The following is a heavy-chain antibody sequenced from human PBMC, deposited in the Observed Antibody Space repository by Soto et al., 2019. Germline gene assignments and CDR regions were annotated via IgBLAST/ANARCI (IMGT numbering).Heavy chain of an antibody. CDR2: ISYDGSNK. CDR3: APWLGALDY. Sequence: QVQLVESGGGVVQPGRSLRLSCAASGFTFSSYGMHWVRQAPGKGLEWVAVISYDGSNKYYADSVKGRFTISRDNSKNTLYLQLNSMRPEDKAVYYCAPWLGALDYGGQGTRVTVPS. D-gene: IGHD3-22*01. J-gene: IGHJ4*02. V-gene: IGHV3-30*03. CDR1: GFTFSSYG.